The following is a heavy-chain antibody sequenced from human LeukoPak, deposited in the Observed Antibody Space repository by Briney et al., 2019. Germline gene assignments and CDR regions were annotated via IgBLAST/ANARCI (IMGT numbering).Heavy chain of an antibody. D-gene: IGHD3-22*01. CDR3: ARLEGSGDGPYNYDRGIGFDP. Sequence: PLQTLSLTCTVSRGSPSSGGYYCGCIRQPPGEGMEWVGSIYLSGSSTYSTSINSRVTISVDTSKIQFSLNLSSVTAADTAVYHCARLEGSGDGPYNYDRGIGFDPWGQGTLVTVSS. J-gene: IGHJ5*02. CDR2: IYLSGSS. V-gene: IGHV4-31*03. CDR1: RGSPSSGGYY.